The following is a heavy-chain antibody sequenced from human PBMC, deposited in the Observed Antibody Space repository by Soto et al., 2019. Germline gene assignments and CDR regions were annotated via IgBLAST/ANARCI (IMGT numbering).Heavy chain of an antibody. J-gene: IGHJ6*02. CDR3: ARETAYDYVWGSYRPAYYGMDV. CDR1: GGSFIGYY. V-gene: IGHV4-34*01. Sequence: SETLSLTCAFYGGSFIGYYWTWIRQPPGKGLEWIGEINHSGNTNYNPSLKGRVSISVDTSKSQFSLTLSSVTAAETAVYFCARETAYDYVWGSYRPAYYGMDVWGQGTTVTVSS. CDR2: INHSGNT. D-gene: IGHD3-16*02.